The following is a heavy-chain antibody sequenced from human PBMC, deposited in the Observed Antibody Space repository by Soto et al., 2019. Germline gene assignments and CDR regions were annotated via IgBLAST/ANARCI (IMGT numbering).Heavy chain of an antibody. CDR1: GFTFSTYW. J-gene: IGHJ4*02. CDR2: IKQDGSEK. CDR3: ARGGGSYYGEYYFDY. D-gene: IGHD1-26*01. Sequence: EVQLVESGGGLVQPGGSLRLSCAASGFTFSTYWMSWVRQAPGKGLEWVANIKQDGSEKYYVDSVKGRFTISRDNAKNSLYLQMNSLRADDTAVYYCARGGGSYYGEYYFDYWGQGTLVTVSS. V-gene: IGHV3-7*03.